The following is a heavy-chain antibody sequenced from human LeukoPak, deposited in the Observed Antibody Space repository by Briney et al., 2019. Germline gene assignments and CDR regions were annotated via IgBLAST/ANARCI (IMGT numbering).Heavy chain of an antibody. V-gene: IGHV1-2*02. Sequence: ASVRVSRKASGNTFAGYYVHWVRQAPGQGLEWMGWINTHNGATNYAQHFQGRVTMTTDTAVTTAYMDLDGLISGDAAVYFCARGPIGGLRKGFDIWGQGTLVTVSS. CDR3: ARGPIGGLRKGFDI. CDR2: INTHNGAT. D-gene: IGHD1-26*01. J-gene: IGHJ4*02. CDR1: GNTFAGYY.